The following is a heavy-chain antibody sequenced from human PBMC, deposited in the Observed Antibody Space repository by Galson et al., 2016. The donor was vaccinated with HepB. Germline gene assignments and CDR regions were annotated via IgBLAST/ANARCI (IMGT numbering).Heavy chain of an antibody. D-gene: IGHD1-26*01. CDR3: ARQGKGGFGT. CDR2: IKHDGTQR. J-gene: IGHJ3*02. V-gene: IGHV3-7*01. Sequence: ALRLACAASRCSFGNYWLSWGRQGAGAGLEWLVTIKHDGTQRDYVDYVKGRFTIYRDNAKNALYLQMNSLRVEETAVYYCARQGKGGFGTWGQGTMVTVSS. CDR1: RCSFGNYW.